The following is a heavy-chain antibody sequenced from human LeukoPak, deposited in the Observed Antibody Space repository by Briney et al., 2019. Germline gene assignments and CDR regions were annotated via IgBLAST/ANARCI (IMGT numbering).Heavy chain of an antibody. J-gene: IGHJ4*02. V-gene: IGHV3-30*04. Sequence: GPSLSPSCPASGPSFANSAMRWARQPPGRGREWVTVTSYDGNTKHYADSVKGRFTISRDNSKNTLWLQMNSLRPEDSAVYFCAKDSQCLNGYYAVGNIDFWGQGTLVTVSS. D-gene: IGHD3-9*01. CDR3: AKDSQCLNGYYAVGNIDF. CDR2: TSYDGNTK. CDR1: GPSFANSA.